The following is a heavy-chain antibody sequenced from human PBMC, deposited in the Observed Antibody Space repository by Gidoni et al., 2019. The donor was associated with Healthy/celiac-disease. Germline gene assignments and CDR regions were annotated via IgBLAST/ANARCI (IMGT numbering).Heavy chain of an antibody. J-gene: IGHJ5*02. D-gene: IGHD2-2*02. Sequence: QVQLQESGPGLVKPSETLSLTCTVSGGSISSYYWSWIRQPPGKGLEWIGYIYYSGSTNYNPSLKSRVTISVDTSKNQFSLKLSSVTAADTAVYYCARVQAAILARFIWFDPWGQGTLVTVSS. V-gene: IGHV4-59*01. CDR1: GGSISSYY. CDR2: IYYSGST. CDR3: ARVQAAILARFIWFDP.